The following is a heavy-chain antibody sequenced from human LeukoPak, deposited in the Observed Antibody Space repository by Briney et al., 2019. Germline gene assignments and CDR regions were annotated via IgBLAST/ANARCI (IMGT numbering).Heavy chain of an antibody. V-gene: IGHV4-34*01. CDR2: INHSGST. J-gene: IGHJ4*02. Sequence: SETLSLTCAFYGGSLSGYYWSWIRQPPGKGLEWIGEINHSGSTNYNPSLKRRDTISVATTKKQFSMKLNSGTAADTAVYYCARETYYYGSGKVSDYWGQGTLVTV. CDR1: GGSLSGYY. CDR3: ARETYYYGSGKVSDY. D-gene: IGHD3-10*01.